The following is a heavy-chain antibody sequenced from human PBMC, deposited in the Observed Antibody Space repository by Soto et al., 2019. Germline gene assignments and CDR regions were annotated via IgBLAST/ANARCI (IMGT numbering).Heavy chain of an antibody. CDR1: GGSFSGYY. D-gene: IGHD3-9*01. Sequence: SETLSLTCAVYGGSFSGYYWSWIRQPPGKGLEWIGEINHSESTNYNPSLKSRVTISVDTSKNQFSLKLSSVTAADTAVYYCARGRRSGYDILTGYLTREYYFNYWGQGTLVTVS. CDR2: INHSEST. V-gene: IGHV4-34*01. J-gene: IGHJ4*02. CDR3: ARGRRSGYDILTGYLTREYYFNY.